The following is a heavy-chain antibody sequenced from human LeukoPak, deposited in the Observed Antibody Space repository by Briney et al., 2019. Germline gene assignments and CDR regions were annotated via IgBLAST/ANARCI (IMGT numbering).Heavy chain of an antibody. J-gene: IGHJ4*02. Sequence: PGGSLRLSCAASGFTSSSYAMSWVRQAPGKGLEWVASVSGDGANTNYAESLKGRFTISRDNSKNTLYLQMNSLTGEETAIYYCAKDPFHWGTIYFDYWGQGALVTVSS. CDR2: VSGDGANT. V-gene: IGHV3-23*01. CDR1: GFTSSSYA. D-gene: IGHD7-27*01. CDR3: AKDPFHWGTIYFDY.